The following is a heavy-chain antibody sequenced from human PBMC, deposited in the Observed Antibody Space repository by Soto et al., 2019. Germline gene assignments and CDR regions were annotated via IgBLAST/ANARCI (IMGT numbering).Heavy chain of an antibody. J-gene: IGHJ4*02. Sequence: EVQLLESGGGLVQPGGSLRRSCAASGFTFSSYAMSWVRQAPGKGLEWVSAISGSGGSTYYADSVKGRFTISRDNSKNTLYLQMNSLRAEDTAVYYCAKLLGRYCSSTSCPRGWGQGTLVTVSS. CDR1: GFTFSSYA. D-gene: IGHD2-2*01. CDR2: ISGSGGST. V-gene: IGHV3-23*01. CDR3: AKLLGRYCSSTSCPRG.